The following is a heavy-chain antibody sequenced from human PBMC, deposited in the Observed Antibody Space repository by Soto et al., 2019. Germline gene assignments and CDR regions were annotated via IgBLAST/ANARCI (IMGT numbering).Heavy chain of an antibody. J-gene: IGHJ4*02. CDR3: AKAGGGFGDFVHH. D-gene: IGHD3-10*01. CDR2: ILYDGSDK. Sequence: PGWSLRLSCASSVFTFISYGMHWVRQAPGKGLEWVTGILYDGSDKYYADSVKGRFTISRENSKNTLYLQMNSLRTEDSAVYYCAKAGGGFGDFVHHWGQGTPVTVS. CDR1: VFTFISYG. V-gene: IGHV3-30*18.